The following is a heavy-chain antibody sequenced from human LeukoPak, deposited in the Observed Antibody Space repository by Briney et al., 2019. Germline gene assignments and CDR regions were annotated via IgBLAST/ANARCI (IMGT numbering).Heavy chain of an antibody. J-gene: IGHJ4*02. Sequence: SGTLSLTCAVSGGSISSNNWWSWVRQPPGKGLEWIGKIYHSGNTNYNPSLKSRVTISVDKSKNQFSLKLSSVTAADTAVYYCASWMGRIGYCSGGSCYNYWGQGTLVTVSS. CDR1: GGSISSNNW. V-gene: IGHV4-4*02. CDR3: ASWMGRIGYCSGGSCYNY. D-gene: IGHD2-15*01. CDR2: IYHSGNT.